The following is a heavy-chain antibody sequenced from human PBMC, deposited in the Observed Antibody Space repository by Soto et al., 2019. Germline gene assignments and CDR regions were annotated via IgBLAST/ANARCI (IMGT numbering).Heavy chain of an antibody. CDR3: PTEDPDDFWGDYFYYHMDV. CDR2: IKSKTDGGTT. J-gene: IGHJ6*03. V-gene: IGHV3-15*01. Sequence: EVQLVESGGGLVKPGGSLRLSCAASGFTFSNAWMSWVRQAPGKGLEWVGRIKSKTDGGTTDYAARVKGRFTISRDDSKNTLYLQMNSMKTEDTAEYYCPTEDPDDFWGDYFYYHMDVWGKGTTVTVCS. D-gene: IGHD3-3*01. CDR1: GFTFSNAW.